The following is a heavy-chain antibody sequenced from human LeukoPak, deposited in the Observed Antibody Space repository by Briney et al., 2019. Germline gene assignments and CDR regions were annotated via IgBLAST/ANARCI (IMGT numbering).Heavy chain of an antibody. CDR1: GGTFNSYA. V-gene: IGHV1-69*13. Sequence: SVKVSCKASGGTFNSYAISWVRQAPGQGLEWMGGLIPIFGTANYAQKFQGRVTITADESTSTAYMELSSLRSEDTAVYYYAKYDSSGYYYHYWGQGTLVTVSS. CDR3: AKYDSSGYYYHY. CDR2: LIPIFGTA. J-gene: IGHJ4*02. D-gene: IGHD3-22*01.